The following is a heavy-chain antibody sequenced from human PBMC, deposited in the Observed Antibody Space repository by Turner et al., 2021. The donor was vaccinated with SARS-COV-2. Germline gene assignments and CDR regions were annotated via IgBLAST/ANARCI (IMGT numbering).Heavy chain of an antibody. V-gene: IGHV4-39*01. CDR3: ARHWEVAAAAYLARFDP. Sequence: QLQLQESGPGLVKPSETLSLTCTVPGGSISSSSYYWGWIRQPPGKGLEWIGSIYYSGSTYYNPSLKSRVTISVDTSKNQFSLKLSSVTAADTAVYYCARHWEVAAAAYLARFDPWGQGTLVTVS. CDR2: IYYSGST. J-gene: IGHJ5*02. D-gene: IGHD6-13*01. CDR1: GGSISSSSYY.